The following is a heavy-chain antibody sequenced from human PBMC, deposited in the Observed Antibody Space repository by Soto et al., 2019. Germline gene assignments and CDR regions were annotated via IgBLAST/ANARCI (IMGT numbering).Heavy chain of an antibody. V-gene: IGHV2-5*02. D-gene: IGHD3-10*01. CDR2: IYWDDDK. CDR1: GFSLSTSGVG. J-gene: IGHJ4*02. CDR3: AHSLPSGPYFDY. Sequence: QITLKESGPTLVKPTQTLTLTCTFSGFSLSTSGVGVGWIRQPPGKALQWLALIYWDDDKRYSPSLKSRLTITKDTSKNQVVLTMTIMDPVDTATYYCAHSLPSGPYFDYWGQGTLVTVSS.